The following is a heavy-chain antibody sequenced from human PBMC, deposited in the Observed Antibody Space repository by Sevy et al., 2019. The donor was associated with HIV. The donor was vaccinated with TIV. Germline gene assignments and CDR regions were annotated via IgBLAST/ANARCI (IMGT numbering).Heavy chain of an antibody. Sequence: GGSLRLSCVASGFTFSSYGVNWVRQAPGKGLEWVAVISYDGNNRYYADSVKGRFTISRDSSKNTLYLQMNSLRADDTAVYYCARGLAALPGYYYGMDVWGLGTTVTVSS. J-gene: IGHJ6*02. V-gene: IGHV3-30-3*01. D-gene: IGHD6-6*01. CDR1: GFTFSSYG. CDR3: ARGLAALPGYYYGMDV. CDR2: ISYDGNNR.